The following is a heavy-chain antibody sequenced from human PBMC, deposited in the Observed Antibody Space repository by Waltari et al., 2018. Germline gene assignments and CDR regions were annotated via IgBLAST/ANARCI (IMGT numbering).Heavy chain of an antibody. J-gene: IGHJ4*02. CDR3: VLGEKYFDF. Sequence: VQLEESGGGLVQPGGSLSLPCAASGFPFSISWLDWVRQAPGKGLVWVSRINFDGSITNYADSVKGRFTISRDNAKNTLYLQMSSLRAEDTAVYYCVLGEKYFDFWGQGTLVTVSS. V-gene: IGHV3-74*01. CDR1: GFPFSISW. CDR2: INFDGSIT.